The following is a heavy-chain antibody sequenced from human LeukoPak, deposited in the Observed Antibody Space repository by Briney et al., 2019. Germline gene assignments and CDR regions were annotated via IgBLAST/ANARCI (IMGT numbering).Heavy chain of an antibody. J-gene: IGHJ4*02. CDR1: GFTFSSYG. V-gene: IGHV3-33*01. CDR2: IWYDGSNK. CDR3: ARDLGDQYYFDY. D-gene: IGHD2-21*02. Sequence: GGSLRLSCAASGFTFSSYGMHWVRQAPGKGLEWVAVIWYDGSNKYYADSVEGRFTISRDNSKNTLYLQMNSLRAEDTAVYYCARDLGDQYYFDYWGQGTLVTVSS.